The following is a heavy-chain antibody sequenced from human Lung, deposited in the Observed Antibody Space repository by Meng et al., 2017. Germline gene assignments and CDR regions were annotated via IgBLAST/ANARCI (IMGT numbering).Heavy chain of an antibody. V-gene: IGHV3-74*01. Sequence: EVQLVESGGGLVPPGGSLRLSCAASGFTSTDHWMHWVRQGPGKGLVWVSRINRDGTKPTYADSVKGRFTISRDNAKNTLYLQMNNLRAEDMAFYYCTNDRLNHWGQGALVTVSS. CDR3: TNDRLNH. CDR1: GFTSTDHW. D-gene: IGHD1-1*01. J-gene: IGHJ1*01. CDR2: INRDGTKP.